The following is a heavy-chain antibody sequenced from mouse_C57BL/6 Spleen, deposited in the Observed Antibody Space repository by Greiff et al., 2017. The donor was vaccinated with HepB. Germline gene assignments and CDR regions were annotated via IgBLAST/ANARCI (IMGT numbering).Heavy chain of an antibody. D-gene: IGHD1-1*01. CDR2: INPNYGTT. V-gene: IGHV1-39*01. CDR3: AREGDYGSLAWFAY. Sequence: EVKLVESGPELVKPGASVKISCKASGYSFTDYNMNWVKQSNGKSLEWIGVINPNYGTTSYNQKFKGKATLTVDQSSSTAYMQLNSLTSEDSAVYYCAREGDYGSLAWFAYWGQGTLVTVSA. J-gene: IGHJ3*01. CDR1: GYSFTDYN.